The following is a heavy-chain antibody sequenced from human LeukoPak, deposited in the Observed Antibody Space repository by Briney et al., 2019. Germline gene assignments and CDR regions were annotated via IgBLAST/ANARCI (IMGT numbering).Heavy chain of an antibody. CDR2: IYYSGST. CDR3: ARALKASATIFDY. CDR1: GGSISSGGYY. V-gene: IGHV4-31*03. J-gene: IGHJ4*02. D-gene: IGHD3-3*01. Sequence: SETLSLTCTVSGGSISSGGYYWSWIRQHPGKGLEWIGYIYYSGSTYYNPSLKSRVTISVDTSKNQFSLKLSSVTAADTAVYYCARALKASATIFDYWGQGTLVTVSS.